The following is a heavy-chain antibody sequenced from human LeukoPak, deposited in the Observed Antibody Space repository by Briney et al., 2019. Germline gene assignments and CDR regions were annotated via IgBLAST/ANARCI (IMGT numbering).Heavy chain of an antibody. Sequence: SVKVSCKASGGTFSSYAISWVRQAPGQGLEWMGGIIPIFGIANYAQKFQGRVTITADESTSTAYMELSSLRSEDTAVYYCARVSQASHRYCSAGSCYRNSFDYWGQGTLVTVSS. D-gene: IGHD2-15*01. V-gene: IGHV1-69*13. CDR3: ARVSQASHRYCSAGSCYRNSFDY. CDR1: GGTFSSYA. J-gene: IGHJ4*02. CDR2: IIPIFGIA.